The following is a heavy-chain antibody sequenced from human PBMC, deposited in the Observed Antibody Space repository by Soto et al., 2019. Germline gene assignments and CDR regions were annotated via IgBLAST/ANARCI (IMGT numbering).Heavy chain of an antibody. CDR1: GGSISSYY. CDR2: IYYSGST. V-gene: IGHV4-59*08. CDR3: ARHPKHTTGIAVAGAFDY. D-gene: IGHD6-19*01. J-gene: IGHJ4*02. Sequence: SETLSLTCTVSGGSISSYYWSWIRQPPGKGLEWIGYIYYSGSTNYNPSLKSRVTISVDTSKNQFSLKLSSVTAADTAVYYCARHPKHTTGIAVAGAFDYWGQGTLVTVSS.